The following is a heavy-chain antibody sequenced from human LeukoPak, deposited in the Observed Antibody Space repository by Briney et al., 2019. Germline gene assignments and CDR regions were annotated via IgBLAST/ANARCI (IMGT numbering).Heavy chain of an antibody. D-gene: IGHD6-13*01. Sequence: SETLSLTCTVSGGSISSYYWSWIRQPAGKGLEWIGRIYTSGSTNYNPSLKSRVTMSVDTSKNQFSLKLSSVTAADTAVYYCAREGYSSGWYRPSYFDYRGQGTLVTVSS. CDR1: GGSISSYY. CDR2: IYTSGST. CDR3: AREGYSSGWYRPSYFDY. J-gene: IGHJ4*02. V-gene: IGHV4-4*07.